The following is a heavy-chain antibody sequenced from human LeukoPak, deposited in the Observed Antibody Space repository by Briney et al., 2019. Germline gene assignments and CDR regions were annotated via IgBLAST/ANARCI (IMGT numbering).Heavy chain of an antibody. J-gene: IGHJ3*02. CDR2: IYPGDSDT. D-gene: IGHD6-19*01. CDR1: GYSFTSYW. Sequence: GESLKISCKGSGYSFTSYWIGWVRQMPGKGLEWMGIIYPGDSDTRYSPSFQGQVTISADKSISTAYLQWSSLKASDTAMYYCARDTSIAVAGTGAFDIWGQGTMVTVSS. CDR3: ARDTSIAVAGTGAFDI. V-gene: IGHV5-51*01.